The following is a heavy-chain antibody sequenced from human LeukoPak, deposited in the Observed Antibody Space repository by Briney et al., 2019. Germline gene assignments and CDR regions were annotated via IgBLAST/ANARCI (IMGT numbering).Heavy chain of an antibody. CDR1: GFTFSSYW. D-gene: IGHD6-19*01. CDR3: AKDWGSSGWYSYFDP. CDR2: INHNGNVN. V-gene: IGHV3-7*01. J-gene: IGHJ5*02. Sequence: GGSLRLSCAASGFTFSSYWMNWARQAPGKGLEWVASINHNGNVNYYVDSVKGRFTISRDNSKNTLYLQMDSLRTEDTAVYYCAKDWGSSGWYSYFDPWGQGTLVTVSS.